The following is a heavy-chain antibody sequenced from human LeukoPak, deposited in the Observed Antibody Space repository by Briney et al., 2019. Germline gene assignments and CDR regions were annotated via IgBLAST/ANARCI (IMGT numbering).Heavy chain of an antibody. Sequence: GGSLSLSCALSGLIFNTFAMAWVRQAPGKGLEWVSTISAAAYYTYHADSGTGRFIISRDNSKSTLFIQKNSLRAEDTAVYYCAEGISSRRRTFDAWGQGTLVTVSS. D-gene: IGHD6-13*01. CDR2: ISAAAYYT. J-gene: IGHJ5*02. V-gene: IGHV3-23*01. CDR1: GLIFNTFA. CDR3: AEGISSRRRTFDA.